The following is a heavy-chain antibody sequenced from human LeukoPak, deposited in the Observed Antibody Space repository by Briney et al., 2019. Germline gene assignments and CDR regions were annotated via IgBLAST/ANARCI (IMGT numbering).Heavy chain of an antibody. D-gene: IGHD3-10*01. Sequence: ASVKVSCKASGFTFTSYDINWVRQATGQGLEWMGWMNPNSGNTGYAQKFQGRVTMTRNTSISTAYMELSSLRSEDTAVYYCARVRTMVRGVIIPKTRYNWFDPWGQRTLVTVSS. J-gene: IGHJ5*02. CDR2: MNPNSGNT. CDR1: GFTFTSYD. V-gene: IGHV1-8*01. CDR3: ARVRTMVRGVIIPKTRYNWFDP.